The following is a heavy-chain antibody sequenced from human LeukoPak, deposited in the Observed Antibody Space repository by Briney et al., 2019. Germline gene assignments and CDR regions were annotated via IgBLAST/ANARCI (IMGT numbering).Heavy chain of an antibody. J-gene: IGHJ4*02. V-gene: IGHV4-31*03. CDR1: GGSISSGGYY. CDR2: IYYSGST. CDR3: ARYYYDSSGYFRYFDS. Sequence: SETLSLTCTVSGGSISSGGYYWSWIRQHPGKGLEWIGYIYYSGSTYYNPSLKSRVTISVDTSKNQFSLNLSSVTAADTAVYYCARYYYDSSGYFRYFDSWGQGTLVTVSS. D-gene: IGHD3-22*01.